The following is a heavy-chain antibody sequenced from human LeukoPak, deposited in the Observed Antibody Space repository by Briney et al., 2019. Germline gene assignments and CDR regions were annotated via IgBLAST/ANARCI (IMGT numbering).Heavy chain of an antibody. CDR2: TYYRSKWYN. CDR1: GDSLSSNSAA. CDR3: AREEDVDTAMVIDY. V-gene: IGHV6-1*01. D-gene: IGHD5-18*01. Sequence: SQTLSLTCALSGDSLSSNSAAWHWLRPSASRGLEWLGRTYYRSKWYNDYAVSVKSRITINPDTSKNQFSLQLNSVTPEDTAVYYCAREEDVDTAMVIDYWGQGTLVTVS. J-gene: IGHJ4*02.